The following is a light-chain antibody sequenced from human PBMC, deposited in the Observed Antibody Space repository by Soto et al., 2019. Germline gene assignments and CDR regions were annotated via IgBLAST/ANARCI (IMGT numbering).Light chain of an antibody. CDR1: RSDVGTYNY. CDR3: ISYTNTNTWL. Sequence: QSALTQPASVSGSPGQSITISCTGTRSDVGTYNYVSWYQHHPDKAPKLIIYKVSDRPSGVSDRFSGSKSGNTASLTISGLQADDDADYYCISYTNTNTWLFGGGTKLTVL. J-gene: IGLJ3*02. CDR2: KVS. V-gene: IGLV2-14*01.